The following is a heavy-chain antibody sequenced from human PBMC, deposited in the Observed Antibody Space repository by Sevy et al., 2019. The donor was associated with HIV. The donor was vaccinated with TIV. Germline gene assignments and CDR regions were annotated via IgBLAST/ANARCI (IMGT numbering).Heavy chain of an antibody. V-gene: IGHV3-23*01. D-gene: IGHD3-22*01. CDR3: AKGTDYDSSGYYYGPNWFDP. J-gene: IGHJ5*02. CDR1: GFTFTNYA. Sequence: GGSLRLSCVASGFTFTNYAMSWVRQAPGKGLEWVSAISGSGGSTYYADSVKGRFTISRDNSKNTLFLLMNSLRAEDTAVFYCAKGTDYDSSGYYYGPNWFDPWGQGTLVTVSS. CDR2: ISGSGGST.